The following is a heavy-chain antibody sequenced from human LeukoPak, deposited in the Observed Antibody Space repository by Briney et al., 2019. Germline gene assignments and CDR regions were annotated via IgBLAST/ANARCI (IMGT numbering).Heavy chain of an antibody. CDR2: IKQDGSEK. CDR3: ARDLNYDILTGYDY. Sequence: GGSPRLSCAASGFTFSSYWMSWVRQAPGKGLEWVANIKQDGSEKYYVDSVKGRFTISRDNAKNSLYLQMNSLRAEDTAVYYCARDLNYDILTGYDYWGQGTLVTVSS. D-gene: IGHD3-9*01. CDR1: GFTFSSYW. V-gene: IGHV3-7*03. J-gene: IGHJ4*02.